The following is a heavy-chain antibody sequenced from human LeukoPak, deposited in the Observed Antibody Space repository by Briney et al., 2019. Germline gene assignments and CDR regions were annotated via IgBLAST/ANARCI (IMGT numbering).Heavy chain of an antibody. CDR2: ISYDGSNK. D-gene: IGHD4-17*01. V-gene: IGHV3-30*18. CDR1: GFTFSSYG. J-gene: IGHJ4*02. Sequence: GGSLRLSCAASGFTFSSYGMHWVRQAPGKGLEWVAVISYDGSNKYYADSVKGRFTISRDNSKNTLYLQMNSLRAEDTAVYYCAKDWGYGDYPPSLLLSNYYFDYWGQGTLVTVSS. CDR3: AKDWGYGDYPPSLLLSNYYFDY.